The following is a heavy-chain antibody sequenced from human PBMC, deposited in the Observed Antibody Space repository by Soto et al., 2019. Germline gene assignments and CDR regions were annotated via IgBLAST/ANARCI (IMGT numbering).Heavy chain of an antibody. Sequence: QVQLVQSGAEVKKPGASVKVSCKASGYTFTRSGISWVRQEHGQGLEWMGWISTYNGDTNYAQTFQGRVTMTTDTSTSTVYMELRSLRSDDTAVYYCAREGVAPYYYYGMDVWGQGTPVTVSS. J-gene: IGHJ6*02. CDR1: GYTFTRSG. CDR2: ISTYNGDT. V-gene: IGHV1-18*01. CDR3: AREGVAPYYYYGMDV. D-gene: IGHD5-12*01.